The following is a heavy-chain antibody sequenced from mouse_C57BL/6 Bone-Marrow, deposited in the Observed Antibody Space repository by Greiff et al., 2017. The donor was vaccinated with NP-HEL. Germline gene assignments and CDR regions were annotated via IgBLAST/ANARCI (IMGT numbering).Heavy chain of an antibody. CDR3: ARMGWLRRD. D-gene: IGHD2-2*01. Sequence: VQLQQSGPVLVKPGASVKMSCKASGYTFTDYYMNWVKQSHGKSLEWIGVINPYNGGTSYNQKFKGKATLTVDKSSSTAYMELNSLTSEDSAVYYCARMGWLRRDWGQGTTLTVSS. V-gene: IGHV1-19*01. CDR2: INPYNGGT. CDR1: GYTFTDYY. J-gene: IGHJ2*01.